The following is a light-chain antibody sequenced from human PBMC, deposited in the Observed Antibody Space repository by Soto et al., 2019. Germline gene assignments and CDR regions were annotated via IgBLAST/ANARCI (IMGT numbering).Light chain of an antibody. V-gene: IGKV3-20*01. CDR1: QSVSSN. Sequence: EIVMTQSPATLSVSPGERATLSCRASQSVSSNLAWYQQKPGQAPRLLIYGVSNRAPGIPDRFSGSGSGTDITLTISRLEPEDFAVYYCHQSGDSPTFGQGTKVDIK. CDR2: GVS. CDR3: HQSGDSPT. J-gene: IGKJ1*01.